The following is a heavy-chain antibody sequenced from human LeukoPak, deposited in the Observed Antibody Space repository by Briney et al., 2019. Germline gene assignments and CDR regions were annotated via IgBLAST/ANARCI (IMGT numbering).Heavy chain of an antibody. CDR1: GGSFSGYY. CDR3: VSWAAADSTFDY. CDR2: INHSGST. J-gene: IGHJ4*02. D-gene: IGHD6-13*01. Sequence: SETLSLTCAVYGGSFSGYYWSWIRQPPGKGLEWIGEINHSGSTNYNPSLKSRVTISVGTSKNQFSLKLSSVTAADTAVYYRVSWAAADSTFDYWGQGTLVTVSS. V-gene: IGHV4-34*01.